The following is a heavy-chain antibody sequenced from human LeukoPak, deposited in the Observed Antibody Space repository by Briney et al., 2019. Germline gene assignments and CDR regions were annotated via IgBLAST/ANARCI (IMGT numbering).Heavy chain of an antibody. CDR2: ISGSGGST. Sequence: GSLRLSCVASGFTFSSYAMSWVRQAPGKGLEWVSAISGSGGSTYYADSVKGRFTISRDNSKNTLYLQMNSLRAEDTAVYYCAKVQYDYVWGSYRYGAFDYWGQGTLVTVSS. J-gene: IGHJ4*02. CDR3: AKVQYDYVWGSYRYGAFDY. CDR1: GFTFSSYA. D-gene: IGHD3-16*02. V-gene: IGHV3-23*01.